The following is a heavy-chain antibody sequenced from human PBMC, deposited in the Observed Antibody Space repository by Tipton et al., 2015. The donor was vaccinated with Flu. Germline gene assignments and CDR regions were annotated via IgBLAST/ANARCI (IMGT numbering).Heavy chain of an antibody. V-gene: IGHV1-69*01. D-gene: IGHD5-12*01. CDR2: IIPIFGTA. CDR1: GGTFSSYA. Sequence: QSGAEVKKPGSSVKVSCKASGGTFSSYAISWVRQAPGQGLEWMRGIIPIFGTANYAQKFQGRVTITADESTSTAYMELSSLRSEDTAVYYCARDSEIVSGYSGYGPDYYYYYYMDVWGKGTTVTVSS. J-gene: IGHJ6*03. CDR3: ARDSEIVSGYSGYGPDYYYYYYMDV.